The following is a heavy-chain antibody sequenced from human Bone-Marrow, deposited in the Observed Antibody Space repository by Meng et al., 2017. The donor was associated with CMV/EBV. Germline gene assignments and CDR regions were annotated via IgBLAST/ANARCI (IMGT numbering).Heavy chain of an antibody. CDR3: AREYTNSSAHLGDYFDY. V-gene: IGHV4-59*01. Sequence: ETLSLTCTVSGGSISYYYWSWIRQPPGKGLEWIGSIYYSGSTNYSPSLKSRVTISVDTSKNQFSLNLTSVTAADTAVDYCAREYTNSSAHLGDYFDYWGQGTLVTVSS. J-gene: IGHJ4*02. CDR1: GGSISYYY. CDR2: IYYSGST. D-gene: IGHD6-6*01.